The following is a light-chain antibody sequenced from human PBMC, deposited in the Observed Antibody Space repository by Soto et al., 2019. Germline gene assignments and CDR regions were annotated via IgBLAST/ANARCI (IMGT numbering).Light chain of an antibody. CDR3: AAWDDSHWV. J-gene: IGLJ3*02. CDR1: SSNIGSNY. Sequence: QSVLTQPPSASGTPGQRVTISCSGSSSNIGSNYVYWYQQLPGTAPKLLIYSNNQRPSGVPDRFSGSKSGTSASLAISGLRSEDEADYYCAAWDDSHWVFGGGTKLTVL. CDR2: SNN. V-gene: IGLV1-47*02.